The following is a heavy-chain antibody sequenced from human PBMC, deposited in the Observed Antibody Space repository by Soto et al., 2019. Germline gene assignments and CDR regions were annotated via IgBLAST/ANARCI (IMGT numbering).Heavy chain of an antibody. CDR3: GGRTSLASVQLXVGEISXHNWFDP. CDR2: IYHTGSS. Sequence: ETLSLTCTVSNYSINNPLYYWGWMRQPPGKGLEWIGSIYHTGSSYYNPSLQGRVAISMDKSKNQFSLKVTSVTAADTAIYFCGGRTSLASVQLXVGEISXHNWFDPWSQGTLVT. V-gene: IGHV4-39*01. CDR1: NYSINNPLYY. J-gene: IGHJ5*02. D-gene: IGHD3-10*01.